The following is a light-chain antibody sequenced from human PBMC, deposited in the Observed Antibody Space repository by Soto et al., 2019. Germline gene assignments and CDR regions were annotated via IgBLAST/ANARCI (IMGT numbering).Light chain of an antibody. Sequence: DIQMTQSHSTLSASVGDRVTSTCSASQSISSWLAWYQEKPGKAPKLLIYKASTLESWVPSRFSGRVSGTEFTLSISSLQPDDFATYYCQQERSYSWTFGQGTKV. J-gene: IGKJ1*01. CDR1: QSISSW. CDR3: QQERSYSWT. CDR2: KAS. V-gene: IGKV1-5*03.